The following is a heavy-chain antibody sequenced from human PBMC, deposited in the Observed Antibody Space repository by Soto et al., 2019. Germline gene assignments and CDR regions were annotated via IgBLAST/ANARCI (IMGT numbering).Heavy chain of an antibody. CDR3: VRGGTPIDY. V-gene: IGHV1-18*01. D-gene: IGHD3-16*01. J-gene: IGHJ4*02. CDR2: ISAYNGNT. CDR1: GYTFTNFG. Sequence: VKVSCKASGYTFTNFGISWVRQAPGQGLEWMGWISAYNGNTNYAQNFQGRVTMTTDTSTSTAYMELRSLRSDDTAVYYCVRGGTPIDYWGQGTLVTVSS.